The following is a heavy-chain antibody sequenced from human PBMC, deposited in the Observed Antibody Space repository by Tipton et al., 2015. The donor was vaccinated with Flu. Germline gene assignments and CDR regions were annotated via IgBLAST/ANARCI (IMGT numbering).Heavy chain of an antibody. Sequence: SLRLSCAVSGFTVSSNYMSWVRQAPGKGLECVSLIYSGGGTYYADSVKGRFTISRDNSKNTLYLQMNSLRAEDTAVYYCAHTGNYGDYGRFSWGQGTLVTVSS. CDR3: AHTGNYGDYGRFS. J-gene: IGHJ4*02. D-gene: IGHD4-17*01. V-gene: IGHV3-53*01. CDR2: IYSGGGT. CDR1: GFTVSSNY.